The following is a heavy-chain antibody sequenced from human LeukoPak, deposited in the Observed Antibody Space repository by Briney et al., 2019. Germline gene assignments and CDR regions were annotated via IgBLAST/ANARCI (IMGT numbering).Heavy chain of an antibody. CDR1: DYTCTSYG. CDR2: ISAYNGNT. V-gene: IGHV1-18*04. CDR3: ARVGGDSYGYYYYYYGMDV. J-gene: IGHJ6*04. D-gene: IGHD5-18*01. Sequence: ASVKVSCKASDYTCTSYGISWVRQAPGQGLEWMGWISAYNGNTNYAQKLQGRVTMTTDTSTSTAYMELRSLRSDDTAVYYCARVGGDSYGYYYYYYGMDVWGKGTTVTVSS.